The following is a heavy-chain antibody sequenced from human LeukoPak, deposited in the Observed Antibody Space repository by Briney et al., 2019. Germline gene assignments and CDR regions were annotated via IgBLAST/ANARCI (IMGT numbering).Heavy chain of an antibody. V-gene: IGHV3-23*01. D-gene: IGHD4-17*01. CDR1: GFTFSGYA. CDR3: AKIDYGDYDY. J-gene: IGHJ4*02. Sequence: GGSLRLSCAASGFTFSGYAMGWVRQAPGKGLEWVSAISGSGGSTYYADSVKGRFTISRDNAKNTLYLQMNSLRAEDTAVYYCAKIDYGDYDYWGQGTLVTVSS. CDR2: ISGSGGST.